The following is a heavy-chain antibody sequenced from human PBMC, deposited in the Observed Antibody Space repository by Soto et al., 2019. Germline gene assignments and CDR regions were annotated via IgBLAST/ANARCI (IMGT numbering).Heavy chain of an antibody. CDR2: ITGSGDST. CDR1: GFTFSRYG. D-gene: IGHD1-7*01. J-gene: IGHJ4*02. Sequence: EVQLSESGGGLVQPGGSLRLSCAASGFTFSRYGMSWVRQAPGKGLEWVSAITGSGDSTYYADSVKGRFPISRDSSNNTVYLQMNSLRADDTAVYYCVKLRLELLYLDSWGLGALVIVSS. CDR3: VKLRLELLYLDS. V-gene: IGHV3-23*01.